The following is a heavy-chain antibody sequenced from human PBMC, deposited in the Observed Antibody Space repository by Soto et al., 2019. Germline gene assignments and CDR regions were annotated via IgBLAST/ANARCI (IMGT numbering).Heavy chain of an antibody. CDR1: GGTFNIYT. Sequence: GASVKVSCKASGGTFNIYTITWVRQAPGQGLEWMGGINPMYGTPKYAQKFQGRVTITADESTNTVYMELSSLRSEDTAMYYCARLSRPNYYDTSGFFKDNWFDPWGQGTLVTVSS. V-gene: IGHV1-69*13. CDR3: ARLSRPNYYDTSGFFKDNWFDP. D-gene: IGHD3-22*01. CDR2: INPMYGTP. J-gene: IGHJ5*02.